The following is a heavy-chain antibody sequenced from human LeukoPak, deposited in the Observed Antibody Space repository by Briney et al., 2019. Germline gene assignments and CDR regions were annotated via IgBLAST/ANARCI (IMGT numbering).Heavy chain of an antibody. CDR3: AREGHLSTRPPSYWYFDL. CDR1: GYTFTGLY. Sequence: GASVKLSCKASGYTFTGLYMHWVRQAPGQGPEWMGWINPNSGGTKYAQKFQGRVTMTRDTSITTAYMELSRLRSDDTAVYYCAREGHLSTRPPSYWYFDLWGRGSLVTVSS. CDR2: INPNSGGT. D-gene: IGHD6-6*01. V-gene: IGHV1-2*02. J-gene: IGHJ2*01.